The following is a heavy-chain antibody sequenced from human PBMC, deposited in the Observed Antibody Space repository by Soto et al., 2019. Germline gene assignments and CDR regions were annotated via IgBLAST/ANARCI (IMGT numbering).Heavy chain of an antibody. CDR1: GYTFTVYY. CDR3: AREARRDGYNYGGYYFDY. CDR2: INPNSGGT. Sequence: ASVKVSCKASGYTFTVYYMHWVRQAPGQGLEWMGWINPNSGGTNYAQKFQGWVTMTRDTSISTAYMELSRLRSDDTAVYYCAREARRDGYNYGGYYFDYWGQGTLVTVSS. J-gene: IGHJ4*02. D-gene: IGHD5-12*01. V-gene: IGHV1-2*04.